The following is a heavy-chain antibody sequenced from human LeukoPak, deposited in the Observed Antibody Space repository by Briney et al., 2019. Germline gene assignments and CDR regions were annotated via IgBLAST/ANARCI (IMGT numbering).Heavy chain of an antibody. Sequence: ASVKVSCKASGYTFTGYYMHWVRQAPGQGLEWMGWMNPNSGNTGYAQKFQGRVTMTRNTSISTAYMELSSLRSEDTAVYYCARDLGAVATGGWGQGTLVTVSS. CDR3: ARDLGAVATGG. CDR2: MNPNSGNT. CDR1: GYTFTGYY. D-gene: IGHD5-12*01. J-gene: IGHJ4*02. V-gene: IGHV1-8*02.